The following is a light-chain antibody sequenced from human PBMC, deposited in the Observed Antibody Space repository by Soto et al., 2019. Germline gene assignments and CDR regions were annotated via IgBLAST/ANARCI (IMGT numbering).Light chain of an antibody. Sequence: GDRGIITCRASKSISGWLAWYXQKXGIXXKXXXYKASTLQDGVPPRFSGSGFGTEFTLTISSLQAEDVAVYYCQQYYSTLATFGGGNKVDIK. V-gene: IGKV1-5*03. J-gene: IGKJ4*01. CDR2: KAS. CDR3: QQYYSTLAT. CDR1: KSISGW.